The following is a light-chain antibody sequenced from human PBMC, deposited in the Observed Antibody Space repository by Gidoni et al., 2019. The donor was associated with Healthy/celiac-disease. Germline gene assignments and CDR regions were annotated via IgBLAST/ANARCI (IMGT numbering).Light chain of an antibody. CDR2: DSS. CDR1: QSVSSY. Sequence: EIVLTQSPATLSLSPGERATLSCRASQSVSSYLAWYQQQPGQAPRLLIYDSSNRATGIPTRFGGGGSGTDFTLTISSLEPDDFAVYYCQQRSNCYTFGQGTKLEIK. CDR3: QQRSNCYT. V-gene: IGKV3-11*01. J-gene: IGKJ2*01.